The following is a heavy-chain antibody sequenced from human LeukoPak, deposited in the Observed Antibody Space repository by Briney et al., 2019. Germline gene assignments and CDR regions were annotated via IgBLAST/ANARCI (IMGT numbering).Heavy chain of an antibody. D-gene: IGHD3-10*02. CDR1: GFTFSSYG. J-gene: IGHJ6*04. V-gene: IGHV3-23*01. CDR2: ISGSGDNT. Sequence: GGTLRLSCAGSGFTFSSYGMSWVRQAAGKGLELVSGISGSGDNTYYTNSVQGRFTISRDNSKNTLYLQMNSLRAEDTAVYYCAELGITMIGGVWGKGTTVTISS. CDR3: AELGITMIGGV.